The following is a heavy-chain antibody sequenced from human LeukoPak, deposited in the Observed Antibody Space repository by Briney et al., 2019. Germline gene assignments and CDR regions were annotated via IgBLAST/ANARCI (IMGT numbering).Heavy chain of an antibody. CDR3: AREKRGGYYFDY. CDR1: GDSISSYY. Sequence: PSETPSLTCTVSGDSISSYYCSWIRQPPGKGLEWIGYIYYSGSTSYNPSLKSRVTISLDTSNNQFSLKLRSVTAADTAVYYCAREKRGGYYFDYWGQGTLVTVSS. V-gene: IGHV4-59*01. D-gene: IGHD3-16*01. CDR2: IYYSGST. J-gene: IGHJ4*02.